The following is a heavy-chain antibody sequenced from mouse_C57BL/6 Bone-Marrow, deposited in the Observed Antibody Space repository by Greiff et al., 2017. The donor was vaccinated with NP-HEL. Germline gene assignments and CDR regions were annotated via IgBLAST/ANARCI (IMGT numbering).Heavy chain of an antibody. J-gene: IGHJ3*01. CDR1: GYTFTSHW. D-gene: IGHD1-1*01. Sequence: VQLQQSGPELVRPGASVKISCKAPGYTFTSHWMQWVRQRPGQGLEWIGEIFPGSGSTYYNEKFKGKATLTVDTSSSTAYMQRSSLTSEDSAVYFCARSPYGSSYERFFAYWGQGTLVTVSA. CDR3: ARSPYGSSYERFFAY. V-gene: IGHV1-56*01. CDR2: IFPGSGST.